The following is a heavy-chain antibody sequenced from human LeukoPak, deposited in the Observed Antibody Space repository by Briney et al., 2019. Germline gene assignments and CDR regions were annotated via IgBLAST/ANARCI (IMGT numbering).Heavy chain of an antibody. D-gene: IGHD3-3*01. Sequence: WASVKVSCKASGYTFTGYYIHWVRQAPGQGLEWMGWINPNSGGTNYAQKFQGRVTMTRDTSISTAYMELRSLRSDDTAVYYCARDAYYDFWSGYYSLGYYYMDVWGKGTTVTVSS. V-gene: IGHV1-2*02. CDR1: GYTFTGYY. J-gene: IGHJ6*03. CDR3: ARDAYYDFWSGYYSLGYYYMDV. CDR2: INPNSGGT.